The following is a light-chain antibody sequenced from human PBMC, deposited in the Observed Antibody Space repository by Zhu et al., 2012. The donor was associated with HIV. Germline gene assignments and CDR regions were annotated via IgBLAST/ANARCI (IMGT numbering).Light chain of an antibody. CDR1: QSVSSS. V-gene: IGKV3-11*01. CDR3: QQRSNWA. CDR2: DAS. J-gene: IGKJ1*01. Sequence: EIVLTQSPATLSLSPGERATLSCRASQSVSSSLAWYQQKPGQAPRLLIYDASNRATGIPARFSGSGSGTDFTLTISSLEPEDFAVYYCQQRSNWAFGQGTKVKSN.